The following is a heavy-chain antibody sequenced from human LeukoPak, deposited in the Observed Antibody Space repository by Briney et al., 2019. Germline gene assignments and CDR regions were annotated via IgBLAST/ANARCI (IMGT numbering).Heavy chain of an antibody. J-gene: IGHJ4*02. CDR3: ARSRLEPPGLCYFDY. CDR2: IKQDGSEK. V-gene: IGHV3-7*01. CDR1: GFTFSNYW. D-gene: IGHD1-14*01. Sequence: PGGSLRLSCAASGFTFSNYWMSWVRQAPGKGLEWVANIKQDGSEKYFVDSVKGRFTISRDNAKNSLYLQMNSLRAEDTAVYYCARSRLEPPGLCYFDYWGQGTLVTVSS.